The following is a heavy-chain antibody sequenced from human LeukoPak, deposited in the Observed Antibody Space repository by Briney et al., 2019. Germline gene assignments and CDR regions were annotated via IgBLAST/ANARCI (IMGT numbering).Heavy chain of an antibody. J-gene: IGHJ3*02. V-gene: IGHV1-3*01. CDR2: INAGNGNT. D-gene: IGHD3-9*01. CDR1: GYTFTSYA. Sequence: ASVKVSCKASGYTFTSYAMHWVRQAPGQRLEWMGWINAGNGNTKYSQKFQGRVTITRDTSASTAYMELSSLRSEDTAVYYCATIYDILTGYAFDIWGQGTMVTVSS. CDR3: ATIYDILTGYAFDI.